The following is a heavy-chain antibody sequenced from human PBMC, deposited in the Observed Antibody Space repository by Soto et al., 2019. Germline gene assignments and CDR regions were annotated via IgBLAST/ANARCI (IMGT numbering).Heavy chain of an antibody. CDR3: ARDVPSVLLWFGELFTPSGWFDP. CDR1: CGSISSSNW. Sequence: SETLSLTCAVSCGSISSSNWWSWVRQPPGKGLEWIGEIYHSGSTNYNPSLKSRVTISVDKSKNQFSLKLSSVTAADTAVYYCARDVPSVLLWFGELFTPSGWFDPWGQGTLVTVSS. J-gene: IGHJ5*02. D-gene: IGHD3-10*01. CDR2: IYHSGST. V-gene: IGHV4-4*02.